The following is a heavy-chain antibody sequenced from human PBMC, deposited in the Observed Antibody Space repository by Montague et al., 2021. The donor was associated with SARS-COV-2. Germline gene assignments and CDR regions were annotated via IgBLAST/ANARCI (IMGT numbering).Heavy chain of an antibody. CDR2: IYYSGST. V-gene: IGHV4-39*07. CDR3: ARDPPAYCGFIVIVVAHFDS. D-gene: IGHD3-22*01. Sequence: SETLSLTCTVSGGSISSSSYYWGWIRQPPGKGLEWIGSIYYSGSTYYNPSLKSRVTISVDTSKNQFSLKLRSVTAADTAVYYCARDPPAYCGFIVIVVAHFDSWGQGTLVTVSS. J-gene: IGHJ4*02. CDR1: GGSISSSSYY.